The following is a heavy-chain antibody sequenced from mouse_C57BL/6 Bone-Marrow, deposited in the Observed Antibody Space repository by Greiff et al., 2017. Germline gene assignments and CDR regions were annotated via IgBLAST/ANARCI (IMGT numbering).Heavy chain of an antibody. CDR2: ILPSIGRT. J-gene: IGHJ2*01. D-gene: IGHD2-5*01. CDR1: DSEVFPIAY. CDR3: ARGKAYYSNSGGFDY. Sequence: QVQLKESGSELRSPGSSVKLSCKDFDSEVFPIAYMSWVRQKPGHGFEWIGGILPSIGRTIYGEKFEDKATLDADTLSNTAYLELNSLTSEDSAIYYCARGKAYYSNSGGFDYWGQGTTLTVSS. V-gene: IGHV15-2*01.